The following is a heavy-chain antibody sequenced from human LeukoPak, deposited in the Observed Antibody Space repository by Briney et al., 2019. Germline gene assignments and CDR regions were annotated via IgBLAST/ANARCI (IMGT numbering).Heavy chain of an antibody. V-gene: IGHV3-66*01. CDR2: IYAGGST. D-gene: IGHD6-6*01. CDR1: LDSTTSNF. CDR3: ARDRPSSHSDY. J-gene: IGHJ4*02. Sequence: ETLSLTCTVSLDSTTSNFWSWVRQAPGKGLEWVSVIYAGGSTHYADSVKGRFTISRDNSKNTLYLQMNSLRAEDTAVYFCARDRPSSHSDYWGQGTLVTVSS.